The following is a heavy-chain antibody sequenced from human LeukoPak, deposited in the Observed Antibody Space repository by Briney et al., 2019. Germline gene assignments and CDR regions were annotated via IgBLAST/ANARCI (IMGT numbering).Heavy chain of an antibody. Sequence: SETLSLTCSVPGGSVSSGSYYWNWIRQPPGKGLEWIGYIYYSGSTNYNPSLKSRVTISIDTSKNQFSLKLSSVTAADTAVYYCARDGYNEGYGYWGQGILVTVSS. J-gene: IGHJ4*02. D-gene: IGHD5-24*01. CDR2: IYYSGST. CDR3: ARDGYNEGYGY. V-gene: IGHV4-61*01. CDR1: GGSVSSGSYY.